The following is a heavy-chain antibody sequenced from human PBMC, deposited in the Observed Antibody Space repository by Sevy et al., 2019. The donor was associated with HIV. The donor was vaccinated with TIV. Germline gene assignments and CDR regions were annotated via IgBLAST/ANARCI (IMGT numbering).Heavy chain of an antibody. D-gene: IGHD6-13*01. CDR1: GFTFSSYD. Sequence: RGSLRLSCAASGFTFSSYDMHWVRQATGKGLEWVSAMGTAGDTYYPGSVKGRVTISRENAKNSLYLQMNSLRAGDTAVYYCARGHSSSWYEYYYYGMDVWGQGTTVTVSS. V-gene: IGHV3-13*01. CDR2: MGTAGDT. J-gene: IGHJ6*02. CDR3: ARGHSSSWYEYYYYGMDV.